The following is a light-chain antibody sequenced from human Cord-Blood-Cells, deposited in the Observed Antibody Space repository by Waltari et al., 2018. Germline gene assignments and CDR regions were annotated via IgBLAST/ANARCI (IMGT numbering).Light chain of an antibody. CDR1: QSISSW. J-gene: IGKJ1*01. CDR3: QQYNSYSWT. V-gene: IGKV1-5*01. Sequence: DIQMTQSHSPLSASVGDRVTLTCRASQSISSWLAWYQQKPGKAPKLLIYDASSLESGVPSRFSGSGSGTEFTLTISSLQPDDFATYYCQQYNSYSWTFGQGTKVEIK. CDR2: DAS.